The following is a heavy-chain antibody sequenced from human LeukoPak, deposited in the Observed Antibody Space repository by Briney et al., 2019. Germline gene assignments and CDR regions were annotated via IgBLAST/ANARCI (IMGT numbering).Heavy chain of an antibody. CDR3: ARAGVDDSSGWYRDKIDY. Sequence: ASVKVSCKASGYTFTSYGISWVRQAPGQGLEWMGWISAYNGNTNYAQKLQGRVTMTTDTSTSTAYMELSRLRSDDTAVYYCARAGVDDSSGWYRDKIDYWGQGTLVTVSS. V-gene: IGHV1-18*01. CDR1: GYTFTSYG. CDR2: ISAYNGNT. J-gene: IGHJ4*02. D-gene: IGHD6-19*01.